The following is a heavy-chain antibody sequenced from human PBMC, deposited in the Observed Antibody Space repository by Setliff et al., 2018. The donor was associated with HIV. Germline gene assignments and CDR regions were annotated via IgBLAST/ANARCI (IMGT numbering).Heavy chain of an antibody. CDR1: GYTFTTYG. CDR2: IIPIFGTA. J-gene: IGHJ4*02. V-gene: IGHV1-69*05. Sequence: SVKVSCKASGYTFTTYGITWVRQAPGQGLEWMGGIIPIFGTANYAQKFQGRVTITTDESTSTAYMELSSLRSEDTAMYYCVRDDYGYNGKGFDYWGPGTLGTV. CDR3: VRDDYGYNGKGFDY. D-gene: IGHD4-17*01.